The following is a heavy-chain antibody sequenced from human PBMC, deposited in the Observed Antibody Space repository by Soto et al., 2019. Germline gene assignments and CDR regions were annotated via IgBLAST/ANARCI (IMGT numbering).Heavy chain of an antibody. CDR2: VNNDGTDT. D-gene: IGHD6-13*01. CDR3: ARGGLQHALDV. Sequence: EVQLVESGGGLVQPGGSLRLSCAASGFTFSNYWMYWVRQGPGKGLVWVSRVNNDGTDTTHADSVKGRFTISRDNAENTLYLQMNSLRAEDTPVYYCARGGLQHALDVWGQGSTVTVSS. V-gene: IGHV3-74*03. CDR1: GFTFSNYW. J-gene: IGHJ6*02.